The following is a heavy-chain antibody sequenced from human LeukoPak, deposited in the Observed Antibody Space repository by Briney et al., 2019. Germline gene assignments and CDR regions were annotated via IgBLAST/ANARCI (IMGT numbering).Heavy chain of an antibody. CDR3: ARSYYDILTGYYGSFDY. CDR1: GGSFSGYY. J-gene: IGHJ4*02. D-gene: IGHD3-9*01. V-gene: IGHV4-34*01. Sequence: SETLSLTCAVYGGSFSGYYWSWIRQPPGKGLEWIGEINHSGSTNYNPSLKSRVTISVDTSKNQFSLKLSSVTAADTAVYYCARSYYDILTGYYGSFDYWGQGTLVTVSS. CDR2: INHSGST.